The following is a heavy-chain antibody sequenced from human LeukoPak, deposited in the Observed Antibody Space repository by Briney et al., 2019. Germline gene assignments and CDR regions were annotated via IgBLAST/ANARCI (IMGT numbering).Heavy chain of an antibody. V-gene: IGHV4-39*01. CDR1: GVSISSSSYY. D-gene: IGHD3-10*01. Sequence: PSETLSLTCTVSGVSISSSSYYWGWIRQPPGKGLEWIGSIFYSGSTYYNPSLKSRVTISVDTSKNQFSLKLTSVTAADTAVYYCARAGSGSYYAGHYYYAMDVWGQGTTVTVSS. CDR2: IFYSGST. J-gene: IGHJ6*02. CDR3: ARAGSGSYYAGHYYYAMDV.